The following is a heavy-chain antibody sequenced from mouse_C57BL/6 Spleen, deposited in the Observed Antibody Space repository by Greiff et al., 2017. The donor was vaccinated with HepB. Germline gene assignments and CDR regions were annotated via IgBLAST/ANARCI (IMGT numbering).Heavy chain of an antibody. Sequence: VQLQQPGAELVRPGPSVKLSCKASGYTFTSYWMHWVKQRPGQGLEWIGVIDPSDSYTNYNQKFKGKATLTVDTSSSTAYMQLSSLTSEDSAVYYCARSYGYDGNFDYWGQGTTLTVSS. J-gene: IGHJ2*01. CDR1: GYTFTSYW. CDR2: IDPSDSYT. CDR3: ARSYGYDGNFDY. V-gene: IGHV1-59*01. D-gene: IGHD2-2*01.